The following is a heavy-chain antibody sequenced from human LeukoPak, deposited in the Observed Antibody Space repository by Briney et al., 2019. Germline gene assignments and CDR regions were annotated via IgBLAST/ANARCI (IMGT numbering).Heavy chain of an antibody. CDR3: ATATLGKVYYYYGLDV. CDR2: IYYTGST. CDR1: GGAITSYY. Sequence: PSETLSLTCTVSGGAITSYYWNWIRQPPGKGLEWVGLIYYTGSTNYNPSLKSRVSISLDTSKNQFSLKLNSMTTADTAVYYCATATLGKVYYYYGLDVWGQGTTVTVSS. J-gene: IGHJ6*02. V-gene: IGHV4-59*01. D-gene: IGHD7-27*01.